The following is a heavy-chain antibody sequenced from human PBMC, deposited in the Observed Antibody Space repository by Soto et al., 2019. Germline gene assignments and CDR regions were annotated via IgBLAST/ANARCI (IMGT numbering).Heavy chain of an antibody. D-gene: IGHD6-19*01. CDR2: INAGNGNT. CDR1: GYTFTSYA. Sequence: GASVKVSCKASGYTFTSYAMHWVRQAPGQGLEWMGWINAGNGNTKYSQKFQGRVTITRDTSASTAYMELSSLRSEDTAVYYCAGSGWYYYYYGMDVWGQGTTVTVSS. J-gene: IGHJ6*02. CDR3: AGSGWYYYYYGMDV. V-gene: IGHV1-3*01.